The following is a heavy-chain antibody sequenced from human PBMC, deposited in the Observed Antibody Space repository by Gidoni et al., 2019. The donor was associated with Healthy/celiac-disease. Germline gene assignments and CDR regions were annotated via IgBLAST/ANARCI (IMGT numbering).Heavy chain of an antibody. CDR1: GFSLSTSGVG. J-gene: IGHJ3*02. D-gene: IGHD2-15*01. V-gene: IGHV2-5*01. CDR2: IYWNDDK. CDR3: AQLVVVAATGHHAFDI. Sequence: QITLKESGPTLVKPTQTLTLTCTFSGFSLSTSGVGVGWIRQPPGKALEWLALIYWNDDKRYSPSLKSRLTITKDTSKNQVVLTMTNMDPVDTATYYCAQLVVVAATGHHAFDIWGQGTMVTVSS.